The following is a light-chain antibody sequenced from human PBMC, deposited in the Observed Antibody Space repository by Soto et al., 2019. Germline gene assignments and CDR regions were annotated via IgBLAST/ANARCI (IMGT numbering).Light chain of an antibody. V-gene: IGKV1-39*01. CDR1: QSISSY. J-gene: IGKJ2*01. CDR3: QQSYSTPYT. CDR2: AAS. Sequence: DIQMTQSPSSLSASVGDRVTITCRASQSISSYLNWYQQKPGRAPGLLIFAASSLQSGVPSRFSRSGSGTDITRTISSLQPEDFATYYGQQSYSTPYTFGQGTKLEIK.